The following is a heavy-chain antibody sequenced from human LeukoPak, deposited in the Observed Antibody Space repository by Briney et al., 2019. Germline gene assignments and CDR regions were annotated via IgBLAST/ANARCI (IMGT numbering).Heavy chain of an antibody. CDR2: MNPNSGNT. D-gene: IGHD3-9*01. V-gene: IGHV1-8*03. Sequence: ASVKVSCKASGYTFTSYDINWVRQATGQGLEWMGWMNPNSGNTGYAQKFQGGVTITRNTSISTAYMELSSLGSDDTAMYYCARSFARDSDILTGFYIGDYWGQGTLVTVSS. CDR1: GYTFTSYD. J-gene: IGHJ4*02. CDR3: ARSFARDSDILTGFYIGDY.